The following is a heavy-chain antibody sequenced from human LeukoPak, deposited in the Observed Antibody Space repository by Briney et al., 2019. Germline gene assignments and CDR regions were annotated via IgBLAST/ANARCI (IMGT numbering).Heavy chain of an antibody. V-gene: IGHV3-23*01. Sequence: GGSLRLSCAASGFSLTTYAMGWVRQAPGKGLEWVSAISGSGGSTYYADSVKGRFTISRDNSKNTLYLQMNSLRAEDTAVYYCAKDLRGATTAYYFDYWGQGTLVTVSS. CDR2: ISGSGGST. CDR3: AKDLRGATTAYYFDY. CDR1: GFSLTTYA. D-gene: IGHD1-26*01. J-gene: IGHJ4*02.